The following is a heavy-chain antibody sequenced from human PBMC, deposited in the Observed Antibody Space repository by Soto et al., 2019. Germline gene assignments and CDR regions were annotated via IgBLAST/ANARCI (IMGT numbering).Heavy chain of an antibody. Sequence: ASGNVSCKASWDTVLHYALHWVRQAPGERPGWMGLINPASGNTQYSQKFQGRFTITRDTSATTAYMELSSLTSQDTAVYLCSTTRYSNGFSSYFAYWAQEPLSTVSS. CDR1: WDTVLHYA. J-gene: IGHJ4*02. D-gene: IGHD6-19*01. CDR3: STTRYSNGFSSYFAY. CDR2: INPASGNT. V-gene: IGHV1-3*01.